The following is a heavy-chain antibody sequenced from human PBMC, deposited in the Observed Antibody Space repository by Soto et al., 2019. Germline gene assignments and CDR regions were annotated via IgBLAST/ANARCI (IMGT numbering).Heavy chain of an antibody. Sequence: QLHLVQSGAVVKKPGASVTVSCSASGYPVTAYYMHWVRQAPGRWLEWMGGINPATGAAKYTQTFQGRVNMTRDTSTSTVFMELSGLTSEDTAVFYCARGGGVGVAGSAAFDMWGQGTLVTVSS. V-gene: IGHV1-2*02. J-gene: IGHJ3*02. CDR2: INPATGAA. CDR3: ARGGGVGVAGSAAFDM. D-gene: IGHD3-3*01. CDR1: GYPVTAYY.